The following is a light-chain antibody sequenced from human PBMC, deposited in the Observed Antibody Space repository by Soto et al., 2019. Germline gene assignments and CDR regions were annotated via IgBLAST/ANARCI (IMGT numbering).Light chain of an antibody. J-gene: IGKJ4*01. CDR2: GAS. V-gene: IGKV3-15*01. Sequence: EIVMTQSPATLSVSPGERATLSCRASQSVSSNLAWYQQKPGQAPRLLIYGASTRATGIPARFSGSGSGTDFTLTISSLQSEDFAVYYCQQYNNWPLTFGGGTKLEIK. CDR3: QQYNNWPLT. CDR1: QSVSSN.